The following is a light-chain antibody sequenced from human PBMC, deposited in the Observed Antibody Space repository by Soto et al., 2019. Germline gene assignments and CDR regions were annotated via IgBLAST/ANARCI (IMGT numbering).Light chain of an antibody. CDR2: EVS. V-gene: IGLV2-14*01. CDR1: SSDVGGYNY. J-gene: IGLJ1*01. CDR3: SSYTSSSSPYV. Sequence: QSALTQPAYVSGSPGQSITISCTGTSSDVGGYNYVSWYQQHPGKAPKLMIYEVSNRPSGVSNRFSGSKSGNTASLTISGLQAEDEADYYCSSYTSSSSPYVFGTGTKLTVL.